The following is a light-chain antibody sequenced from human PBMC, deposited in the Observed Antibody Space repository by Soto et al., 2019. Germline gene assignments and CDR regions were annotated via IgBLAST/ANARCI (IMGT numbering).Light chain of an antibody. CDR3: QQRSNS. CDR2: DAS. J-gene: IGKJ3*01. CDR1: QSVSTY. V-gene: IGKV3-11*01. Sequence: EIVLTQSPATLSLSPGERATLSCRASQSVSTYLAWYQQKPGQAPRLLIYDASNRATGIPARFSGSGSGTDFTLTISSLEPEDFAVYYCQQRSNSFGPGTKGDIK.